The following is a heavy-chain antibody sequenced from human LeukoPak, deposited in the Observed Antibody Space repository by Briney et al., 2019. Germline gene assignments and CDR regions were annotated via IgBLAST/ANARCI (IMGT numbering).Heavy chain of an antibody. CDR3: ARDGRPMVPLSWFDP. Sequence: WASVKVSCKASGFTFTSYGISWVRPAPGQGLEWMGWISANNGNTIYVQNFQGRVTMTTDTSTSTAYMELRSLRSDDTAVYYCARDGRPMVPLSWFDPWGQGTLVIVSS. CDR2: ISANNGNT. V-gene: IGHV1-18*01. J-gene: IGHJ5*02. D-gene: IGHD3-10*01. CDR1: GFTFTSYG.